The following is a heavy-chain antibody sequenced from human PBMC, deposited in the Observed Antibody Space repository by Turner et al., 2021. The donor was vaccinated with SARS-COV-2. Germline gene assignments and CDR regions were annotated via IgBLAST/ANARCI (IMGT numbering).Heavy chain of an antibody. V-gene: IGHV4-39*05. CDR3: AGEEVVFRASHTLYYYGMDV. CDR2: IYYSGST. CDR1: GGPISTSSYY. Sequence: RMLQESGPGPVKPSETPSLPCTVPGGPISTSSYYWGWIRQPPGKGLEWIGSIYYSGSTYYNPSLKSRVNISVDTSKNQFSLKLSSVTAADTAVYYCAGEEVVFRASHTLYYYGMDVWGQGTTVTVSS. J-gene: IGHJ6*02. D-gene: IGHD3-22*01.